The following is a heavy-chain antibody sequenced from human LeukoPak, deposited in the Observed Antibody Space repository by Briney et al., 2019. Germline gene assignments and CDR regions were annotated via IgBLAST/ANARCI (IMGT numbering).Heavy chain of an antibody. V-gene: IGHV3-20*04. J-gene: IGHJ4*02. Sequence: GGSLRLSCAASGFTFDDYGMTWVRQAPGKGLEWVSDINWNGGSIGYADSVKGRFTVSRDNAKNSLYLQMNSLRAEETAFYYCAREKYDSSGYYTDNYYFDYWGQGTLVTVSS. D-gene: IGHD3-22*01. CDR3: AREKYDSSGYYTDNYYFDY. CDR1: GFTFDDYG. CDR2: INWNGGSI.